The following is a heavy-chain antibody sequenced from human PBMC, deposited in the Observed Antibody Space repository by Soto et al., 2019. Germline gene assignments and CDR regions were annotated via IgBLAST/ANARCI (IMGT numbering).Heavy chain of an antibody. D-gene: IGHD1-7*01. J-gene: IGHJ6*02. CDR1: GYSFTSYW. V-gene: IGHV5-51*01. CDR2: IYPGDSDT. Sequence: GASLKISCKGSGYSFTSYWIGWVRQMPGKGLEWMGIIYPGDSDTRYSPSFQGQVTISADKSIGTVYMELSSLRYDDTAVYFCAKESTGITLYGMDAWGQGTTVTVSS. CDR3: AKESTGITLYGMDA.